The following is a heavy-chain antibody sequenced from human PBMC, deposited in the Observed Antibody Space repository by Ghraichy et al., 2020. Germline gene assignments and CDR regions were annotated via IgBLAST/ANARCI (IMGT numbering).Heavy chain of an antibody. V-gene: IGHV3-33*08. J-gene: IGHJ4*02. CDR2: IWDDGSSK. CDR1: GFTFSTYA. D-gene: IGHD1-26*01. CDR3: AREEGEGIDVLEY. Sequence: GGSLRLSCVASGFTFSTYAMHWVRQAPGKGLEWLSAIWDDGSSKYYADSVKGRCTISRDSSKNTLYLQMNSLRAEDTAVYYCAREEGEGIDVLEYWGQGTLVTVSS.